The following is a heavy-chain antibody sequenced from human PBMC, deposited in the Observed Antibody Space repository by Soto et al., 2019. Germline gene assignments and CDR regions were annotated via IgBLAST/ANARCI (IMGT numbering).Heavy chain of an antibody. CDR1: GFTVSNNY. CDR3: ARALRYFDYALDS. Sequence: GGSLRLSCAASGFTVSNNYMSWVRQAPGKGLEWVSVIYDGGSTYYAESVKDRFTISRDNSKNTLYLQMNSLRAEDMAVYSCARALRYFDYALDSWGQGTLVTVSS. D-gene: IGHD3-9*01. J-gene: IGHJ4*02. V-gene: IGHV3-66*01. CDR2: IYDGGST.